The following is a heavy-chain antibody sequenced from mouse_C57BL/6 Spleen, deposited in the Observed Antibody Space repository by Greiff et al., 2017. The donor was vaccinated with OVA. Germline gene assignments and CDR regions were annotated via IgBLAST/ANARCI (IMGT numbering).Heavy chain of an antibody. D-gene: IGHD2-10*02. Sequence: EVKVVESEGGLVQPGSSMKLSCTASGFTFSDYYMAWVRQVPEKGLEWVANINYDGSSTYYLDSLKSRFIISRDNAKNILYLQMSSLKSEDTATYYCARDGYGKPFDYWGQGTTLTVSS. CDR2: INYDGSST. J-gene: IGHJ2*01. CDR3: ARDGYGKPFDY. V-gene: IGHV5-16*01. CDR1: GFTFSDYY.